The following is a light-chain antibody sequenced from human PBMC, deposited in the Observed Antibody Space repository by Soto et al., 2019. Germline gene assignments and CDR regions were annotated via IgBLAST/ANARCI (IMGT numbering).Light chain of an antibody. J-gene: IGKJ5*01. Sequence: EIVLTQSPATLSLSPGERATLSCRASQSVRTYLAWYQQKPGQAPRLLIYDSSNRATGIPARFSGSGSGTYFTLTISSLEPEDFAVYYCQQRSNWPLITFGQGTRLEIK. CDR3: QQRSNWPLIT. CDR1: QSVRTY. CDR2: DSS. V-gene: IGKV3-11*01.